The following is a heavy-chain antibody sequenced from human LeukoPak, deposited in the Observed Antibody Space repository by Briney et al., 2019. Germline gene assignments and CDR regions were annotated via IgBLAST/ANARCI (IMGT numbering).Heavy chain of an antibody. CDR1: GGSISSYY. J-gene: IGHJ5*02. Sequence: PSETLSLTCTVSGGSISSYYWSWLRQPAGKGLEWIGRIYTSGSTNYKPSLKSRVTMSVDTSKNQFSLKLSSVTAADTAVYYCARDGRYSAGGWFDPWGQGTLVTVSS. CDR2: IYTSGST. D-gene: IGHD5-12*01. CDR3: ARDGRYSAGGWFDP. V-gene: IGHV4-4*07.